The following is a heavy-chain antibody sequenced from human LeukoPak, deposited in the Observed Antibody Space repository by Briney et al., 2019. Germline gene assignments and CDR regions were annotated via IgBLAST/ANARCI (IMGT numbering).Heavy chain of an antibody. CDR2: INHSGST. Sequence: SETLSLTCAVSGGSIRNSSFYWSWIRQPPGKGLEWIGEINHSGSTNYNPSLKSRVTISVDTSKNQFSLKLSSVTAADTAVYYCACLSGGNGDYWGQGTLVTVSS. V-gene: IGHV4-34*01. D-gene: IGHD4-23*01. CDR3: ACLSGGNGDY. CDR1: GGSIRNSSFY. J-gene: IGHJ4*02.